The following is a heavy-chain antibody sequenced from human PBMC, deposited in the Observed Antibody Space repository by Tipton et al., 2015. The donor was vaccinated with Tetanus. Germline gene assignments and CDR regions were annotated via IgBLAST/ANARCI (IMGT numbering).Heavy chain of an antibody. CDR2: IKSKTDGGTT. J-gene: IGHJ4*02. CDR1: GLFFKNAW. V-gene: IGHV3-15*07. CDR3: TASGIVGSGWGVGY. Sequence: SLRLSCVTSGLFFKNAWMNWVRQAPGKGLEWVGRIKSKTDGGTTDYAARGRDRFSISRDDSKDTLFLQMNSLKTEGSAVYYCTASGIVGSGWGVGYWGRGTLGVVSS. D-gene: IGHD1-26*01.